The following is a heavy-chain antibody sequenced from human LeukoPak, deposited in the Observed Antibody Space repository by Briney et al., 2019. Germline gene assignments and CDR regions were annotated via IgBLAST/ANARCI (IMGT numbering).Heavy chain of an antibody. V-gene: IGHV3-7*01. CDR2: IKEDGSEK. CDR1: GFTFSPYW. D-gene: IGHD4-17*01. Sequence: GGSLRLSCAASGFTFSPYWMSWVRQAPGKGLEWVANIKEDGSEKYYVDSVKGRFTISRDNAKNSLYLEMTSLRAEDTAVYYCARDSHYGDYDAFDIWGQGTMVTVSS. CDR3: ARDSHYGDYDAFDI. J-gene: IGHJ3*02.